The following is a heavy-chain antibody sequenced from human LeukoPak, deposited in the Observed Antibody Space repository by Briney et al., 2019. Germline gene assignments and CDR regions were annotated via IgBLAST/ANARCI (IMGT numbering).Heavy chain of an antibody. CDR1: GGSISSRSYY. CDR2: IYYSGST. CDR3: ARHGGRVTTFYYYYYMDV. Sequence: MTSDTLPLTCTVPGGSISSRSYYWGWIRQPPGKGLEWIGSIYYSGSTYYNPSLKSRVTISVDTYKNQFSRKLSSVTAADTAVYYCARHGGRVTTFYYYYYMDVWGKGTTVTVSS. D-gene: IGHD4-11*01. V-gene: IGHV4-39*01. J-gene: IGHJ6*03.